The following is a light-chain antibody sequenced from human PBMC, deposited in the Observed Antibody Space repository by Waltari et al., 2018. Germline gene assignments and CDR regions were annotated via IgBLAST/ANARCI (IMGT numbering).Light chain of an antibody. Sequence: QSPSSLSASVGDRVTITCRASQSITTFLNWYQQKPGKAPKLLIYAATNLQSGVPSRFSGSGSGTDFTLTISSLQPEDFATYYCQQSYTTSEITFGGGSRVEIK. CDR2: AAT. CDR1: QSITTF. V-gene: IGKV1-39*01. J-gene: IGKJ4*01. CDR3: QQSYTTSEIT.